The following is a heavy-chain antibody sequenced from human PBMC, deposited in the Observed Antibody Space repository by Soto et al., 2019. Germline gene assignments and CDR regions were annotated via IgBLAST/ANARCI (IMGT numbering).Heavy chain of an antibody. CDR3: ARARQLTRGYYYYGMDV. V-gene: IGHV3-21*01. CDR1: GFTFSSYS. CDR2: ISSSSSYI. J-gene: IGHJ6*02. D-gene: IGHD6-6*01. Sequence: PGGSLRLSCAASGFTFSSYSMNWVRQAPGEGLEWVSSISSSSSYIYYADSVKGRFTISRDNAKNSLYLQMNSLRAEDTAVYYCARARQLTRGYYYYGMDVWGQGTTVTVSS.